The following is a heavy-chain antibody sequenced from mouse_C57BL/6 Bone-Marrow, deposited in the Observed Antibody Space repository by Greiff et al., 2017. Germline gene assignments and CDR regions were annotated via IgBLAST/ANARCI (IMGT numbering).Heavy chain of an antibody. CDR3: ARRGNYAYWYFDV. J-gene: IGHJ1*03. V-gene: IGHV5-6*01. D-gene: IGHD2-1*01. CDR2: ISSGGSYT. CDR1: GFTFSSYG. Sequence: EVQLVESGGDLLKPGGSLKLSCAASGFTFSSYGMSWVRQTPDKRLEWVATISSGGSYTYYPDSVKGRFTISRDNAKNTLYLQMSSLKSEDTAMYYCARRGNYAYWYFDVWGTGTTVTVSS.